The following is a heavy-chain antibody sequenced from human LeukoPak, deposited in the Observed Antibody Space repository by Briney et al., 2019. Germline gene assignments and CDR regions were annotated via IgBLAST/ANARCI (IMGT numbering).Heavy chain of an antibody. CDR1: GFTFSSYW. D-gene: IGHD1-26*01. J-gene: IGHJ4*02. Sequence: PGGSLRLSCAASGFTFSSYWMSWVRQAPGKGLEWVANINKDGGEKYYVDSVKGRFTISRDNAKNSLYLQMNSLRADDTAVYYSVKDSPPRYSGSPPAYWGQGTLVTVSS. CDR2: INKDGGEK. V-gene: IGHV3-7*03. CDR3: VKDSPPRYSGSPPAY.